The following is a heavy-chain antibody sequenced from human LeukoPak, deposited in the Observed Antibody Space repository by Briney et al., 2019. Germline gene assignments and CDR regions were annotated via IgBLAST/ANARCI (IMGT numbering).Heavy chain of an antibody. J-gene: IGHJ4*02. D-gene: IGHD3-10*01. V-gene: IGHV5-51*01. CDR1: GYSFTRYW. CDR3: ASLPTGSGEPLFDY. Sequence: GESLKISCKGYGYSFTRYWIGWVRQMPGKGLEWMGLIYPGDSDTRYSPSFQGQVTISADKSISTAYLQWSSLKASDTAMYYCASLPTGSGEPLFDYWGQGTLVTVSS. CDR2: IYPGDSDT.